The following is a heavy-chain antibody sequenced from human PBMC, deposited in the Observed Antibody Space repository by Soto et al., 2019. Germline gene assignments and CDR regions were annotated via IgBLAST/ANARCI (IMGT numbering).Heavy chain of an antibody. Sequence: QMQLRESGPGLVKPSETLSLTCSVSGGSLGGSYWNWIRRPPGKGLEWIGYSDNTGTTNYNPSLKTRLTVALDTSKNRFSLKLNAVTAADTAVYYCAREDYGPLNNPFDPWGQGTLVTVSS. CDR3: AREDYGPLNNPFDP. D-gene: IGHD4-17*01. CDR2: SDNTGTT. V-gene: IGHV4-59*01. CDR1: GGSLGGSY. J-gene: IGHJ5*02.